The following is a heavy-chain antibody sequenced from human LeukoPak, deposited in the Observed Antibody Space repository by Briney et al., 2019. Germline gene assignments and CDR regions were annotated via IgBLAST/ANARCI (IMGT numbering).Heavy chain of an antibody. D-gene: IGHD3-22*01. V-gene: IGHV3-21*01. J-gene: IGHJ4*02. CDR1: GFTFSSYS. CDR3: AKDYDSSGYTDY. CDR2: ISSSSSYI. Sequence: GGSLRLSCAASGFTFSSYSMNWVRQAPGKGLEWVSSISSSSSYIYYADSVKGRFTISRDNAKNSLYLQTNSLRAEDTAVYYCAKDYDSSGYTDYWGQGTLVTVSS.